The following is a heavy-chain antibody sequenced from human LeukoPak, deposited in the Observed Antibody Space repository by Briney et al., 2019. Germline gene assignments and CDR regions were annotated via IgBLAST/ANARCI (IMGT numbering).Heavy chain of an antibody. J-gene: IGHJ4*02. Sequence: GASVKVSCKTSGYTFTSYEINWVRQATGQRPEWMGWMSPNSGDTGYAQKFQDRVTMTRNTSISTAYMELSSLRSDDTAVYYCARGPPNWGYDYWGPGTLVTVSS. CDR1: GYTFTSYE. CDR3: ARGPPNWGYDY. CDR2: MSPNSGDT. D-gene: IGHD7-27*01. V-gene: IGHV1-8*01.